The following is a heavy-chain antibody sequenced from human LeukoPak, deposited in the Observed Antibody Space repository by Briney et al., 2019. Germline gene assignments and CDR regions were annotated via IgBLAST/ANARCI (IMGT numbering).Heavy chain of an antibody. CDR3: ARWKRYYDSSGYYFDY. D-gene: IGHD3-22*01. CDR2: IYYSGSA. Sequence: SETLSLTCTVSGGSISSSSYYWGWIRQPPGKGLEWFGSIYYSGSAYYNPSLQSRVTISVNTSNNQFSLKLSSVTAADTAVYYCARWKRYYDSSGYYFDYWGQGTLVTVSS. CDR1: GGSISSSSYY. J-gene: IGHJ4*02. V-gene: IGHV4-39*01.